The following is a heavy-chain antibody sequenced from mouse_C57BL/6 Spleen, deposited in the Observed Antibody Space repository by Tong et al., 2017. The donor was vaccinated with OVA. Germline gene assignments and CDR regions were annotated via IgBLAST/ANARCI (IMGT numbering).Heavy chain of an antibody. CDR1: GYSFTGYY. V-gene: IGHV1-42*01. D-gene: IGHD1-1*01. CDR3: ARIFTTVEYYAMDY. J-gene: IGHJ4*01. Sequence: EVQLQESGPELVKPGASVKISCKASGYSFTGYYMNWVKQSPEKSLEWIGEINPSTGGTTYNQKFKGKATLTVDKSSSTAYMELRSLTSEDSAVYYCARIFTTVEYYAMDYWGQGTSVTVSS. CDR2: INPSTGGT.